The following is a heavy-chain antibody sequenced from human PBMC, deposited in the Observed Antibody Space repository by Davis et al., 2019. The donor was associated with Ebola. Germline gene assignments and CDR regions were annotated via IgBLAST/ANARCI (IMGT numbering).Heavy chain of an antibody. CDR3: ARDKRSSWYGGMDV. Sequence: GESLKISCAASGFTFSNFWMHWVRHSPGKGLVWVSRINGDGTLMSYADSVKGRYIISRDNAENTVYLQMNSLRAEDTAVYYCARDKRSSWYGGMDVWGQGTTVTVSS. D-gene: IGHD6-19*01. CDR1: GFTFSNFW. CDR2: INGDGTLM. J-gene: IGHJ6*02. V-gene: IGHV3-74*01.